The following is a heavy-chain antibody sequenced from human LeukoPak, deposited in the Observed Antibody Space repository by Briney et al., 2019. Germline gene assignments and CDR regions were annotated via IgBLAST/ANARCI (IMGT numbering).Heavy chain of an antibody. CDR1: GYSISSGYY. V-gene: IGHV4-38-2*02. D-gene: IGHD2-15*01. CDR3: ARDALGYCSGGSCGVVWFVP. Sequence: SETLSLTCTVSGYSISSGYYWGWIRQPPGKGLEWIGSIYHSGSTYYNPSLKSRVTISVDTSKNQFSLKLSSVTAADTAVYYCARDALGYCSGGSCGVVWFVPWGQGTLVTVSS. CDR2: IYHSGST. J-gene: IGHJ5*02.